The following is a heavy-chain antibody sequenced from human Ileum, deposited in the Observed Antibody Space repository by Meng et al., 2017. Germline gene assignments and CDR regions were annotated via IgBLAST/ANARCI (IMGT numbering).Heavy chain of an antibody. Sequence: QVQPGPSGIEVKKPGASVKVSCKPSGYTFTTFGISWVRQAPGQGLEWMGWIDPGNGNRNFAQKFQDRIALTTDTTTTTAYMELRSLRSDDTAIFYCARDRQWVFDYWGQGTLVTVSS. CDR2: IDPGNGNR. J-gene: IGHJ4*02. V-gene: IGHV1-18*01. CDR1: GYTFTTFG. D-gene: IGHD6-19*01. CDR3: ARDRQWVFDY.